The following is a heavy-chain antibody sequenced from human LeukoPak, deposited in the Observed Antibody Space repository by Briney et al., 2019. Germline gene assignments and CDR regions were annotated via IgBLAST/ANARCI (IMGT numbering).Heavy chain of an antibody. Sequence: ETLSLTCTVSGGSISSYYWSWIRQPPGKGLEWIGYIYVGGSTKYNPSLKSRVTISVDTSKNQFSLKLSSVTAADTAVYYCARLYYDSSGYQGYYYYMDVWGKGTTVTVSS. V-gene: IGHV4-59*01. CDR1: GGSISSYY. D-gene: IGHD3-22*01. CDR2: IYVGGST. CDR3: ARLYYDSSGYQGYYYYMDV. J-gene: IGHJ6*03.